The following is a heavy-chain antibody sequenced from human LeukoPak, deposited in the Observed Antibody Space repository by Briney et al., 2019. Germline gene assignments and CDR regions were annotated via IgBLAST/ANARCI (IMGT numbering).Heavy chain of an antibody. CDR1: GFTFNSYA. Sequence: GGSLRLSCAASGFTFNSYAMSWVRQAPGKGLEWVSTISDGGGSTYYADSVKGRFTISRDNSKNTLSLQMNSLRAEDTALYYCAARDDSRHAFDIWGQGTMVTVSS. CDR2: ISDGGGST. D-gene: IGHD3-22*01. J-gene: IGHJ3*02. V-gene: IGHV3-23*01. CDR3: AARDDSRHAFDI.